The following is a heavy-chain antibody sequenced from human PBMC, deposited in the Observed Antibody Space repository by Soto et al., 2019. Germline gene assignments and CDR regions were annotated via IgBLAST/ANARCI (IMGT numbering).Heavy chain of an antibody. CDR2: INHSGST. CDR3: AGVSSCWFKYCRH. V-gene: IGHV4-34*01. CDR1: GGSFSGYY. D-gene: IGHD6-13*01. Sequence: SETLSLTCAVYGGSFSGYYWSWIRQPPGKGLEWIGEINHSGSTNYNPSPKSRVTISVDTSKNQFSLKLSSVTAADTAVYYCAGVSSCWFKYCRHWGQGTLVTFSS. J-gene: IGHJ1*01.